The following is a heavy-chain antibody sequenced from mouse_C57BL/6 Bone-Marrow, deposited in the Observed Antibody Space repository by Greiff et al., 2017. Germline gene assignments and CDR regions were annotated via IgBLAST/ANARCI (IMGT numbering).Heavy chain of an antibody. Sequence: EVMLVESGEGLVKPGGSLKLSCAASGFTFSSYAMSWVRQTPEQRLEWVAYISSGGDYIYYADTVKGRFTISRDNARNTLYLQMSSLKSEDTAMYYCTRVRIYYDGSSYAYYAMDYWGQGTSVTVSS. D-gene: IGHD1-1*01. V-gene: IGHV5-9-1*02. J-gene: IGHJ4*01. CDR1: GFTFSSYA. CDR3: TRVRIYYDGSSYAYYAMDY. CDR2: ISSGGDYI.